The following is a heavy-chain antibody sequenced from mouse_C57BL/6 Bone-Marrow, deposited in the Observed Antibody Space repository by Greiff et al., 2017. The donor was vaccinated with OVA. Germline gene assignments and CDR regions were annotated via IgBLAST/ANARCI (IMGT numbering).Heavy chain of an antibody. Sequence: EVKLEESGGGLVQPGGSLKLSCAASGFTFSDYYMYWVRQTPEKRLEWVAYISNGGGSTYYPDTVKGRFTISRDNAKNTLYLQMSRLKSEDTAMYYCARGNYYGSSYWYFDVWGTGTTVTVSS. J-gene: IGHJ1*03. CDR2: ISNGGGST. CDR1: GFTFSDYY. CDR3: ARGNYYGSSYWYFDV. D-gene: IGHD1-1*01. V-gene: IGHV5-12*01.